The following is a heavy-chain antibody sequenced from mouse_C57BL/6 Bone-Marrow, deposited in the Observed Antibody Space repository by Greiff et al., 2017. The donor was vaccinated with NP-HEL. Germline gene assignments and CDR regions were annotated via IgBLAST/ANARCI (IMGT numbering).Heavy chain of an antibody. CDR1: GYTFTSYW. CDR3: AREEVTTVVSPHWYFDV. J-gene: IGHJ1*03. D-gene: IGHD1-1*01. V-gene: IGHV1-52*01. CDR2: IDPSDSET. Sequence: VQLQQPGAELVRPGSSVKLSCKASGYTFTSYWMHWVKQRPIQGLEWIGNIDPSDSETHYNQKFKDKATLTVDKSSSTAYMQLSSLTSEDSAVYYCAREEVTTVVSPHWYFDVWGTGTTVTVSS.